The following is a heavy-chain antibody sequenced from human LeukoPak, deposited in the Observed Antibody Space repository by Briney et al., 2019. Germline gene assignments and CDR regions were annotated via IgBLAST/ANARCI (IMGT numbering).Heavy chain of an antibody. CDR3: ATFCSGGDCYSFAP. D-gene: IGHD2-15*01. CDR2: IYSGGNT. CDR1: GFTVSSNY. Sequence: GGSLRLSCAASGFTVSSNYMSWVRQAPGKGLEWVSVIYSGGNTYYADSVKGRFTISRDNSKNTLYLQMNSLRAEDTAVYYCATFCSGGDCYSFAPWGQGTLVTVSS. J-gene: IGHJ5*02. V-gene: IGHV3-53*01.